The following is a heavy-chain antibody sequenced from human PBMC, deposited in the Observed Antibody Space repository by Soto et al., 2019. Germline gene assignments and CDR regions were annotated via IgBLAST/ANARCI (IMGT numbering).Heavy chain of an antibody. V-gene: IGHV1-2*02. CDR3: AREGEISSSSDYYYYYGMDV. D-gene: IGHD6-6*01. J-gene: IGHJ6*02. Sequence: ASVKVSCKASGYTFTAYYIHWVRQAPGQGLEWMGWINPNIGGTIYAQKFQGRVTMTRDTSISTAYMELSRLRSDDTAVYYCAREGEISSSSDYYYYYGMDVWGQGTTVTAP. CDR2: INPNIGGT. CDR1: GYTFTAYY.